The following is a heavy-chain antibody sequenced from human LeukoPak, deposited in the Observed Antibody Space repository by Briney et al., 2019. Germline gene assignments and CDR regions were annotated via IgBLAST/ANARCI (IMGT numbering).Heavy chain of an antibody. CDR3: ARFGYDSSGYYYGD. CDR1: GGSISSSNW. D-gene: IGHD3-22*01. V-gene: IGHV4-39*01. J-gene: IGHJ4*02. Sequence: SETLSLTCAVSGGSISSSNWWSWVRQPPGKGLEWIGSIYYSGSTYYNPSLKSRVTISVDTSKNQFSLKLSSVTAADTAVYYCARFGYDSSGYYYGDWGQGTLVTVSS. CDR2: IYYSGST.